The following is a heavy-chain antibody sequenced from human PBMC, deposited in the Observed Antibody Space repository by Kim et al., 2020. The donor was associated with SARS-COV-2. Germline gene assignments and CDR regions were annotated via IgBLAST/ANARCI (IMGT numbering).Heavy chain of an antibody. Sequence: GGSLRLSCAASGFIFSIYSMNWVRQAPGKGLEWVSYISSGTSTIYYTDSVKGRFTISRDNAKNSLYLQMNSLRDEDTAVYYCARGHSSSWYLNFDFWGQGTLVTVSS. CDR3: ARGHSSSWYLNFDF. CDR2: ISSGTSTI. J-gene: IGHJ4*02. CDR1: GFIFSIYS. V-gene: IGHV3-48*02. D-gene: IGHD6-13*01.